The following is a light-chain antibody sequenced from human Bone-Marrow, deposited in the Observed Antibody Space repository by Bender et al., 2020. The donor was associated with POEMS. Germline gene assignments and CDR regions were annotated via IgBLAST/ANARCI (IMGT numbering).Light chain of an antibody. CDR1: ALPKLY. V-gene: IGLV3-25*03. CDR3: QSADSGGTNVV. CDR2: RDS. Sequence: SYELTQPPSVSVSPGQTARITCSGDALPKLYASWYQQKPGQAPVMVINRDSERPSGIPERFSGSASGTTVTLTISGVQAEDEADYYCQSADSGGTNVVFGGGTKLTVL. J-gene: IGLJ2*01.